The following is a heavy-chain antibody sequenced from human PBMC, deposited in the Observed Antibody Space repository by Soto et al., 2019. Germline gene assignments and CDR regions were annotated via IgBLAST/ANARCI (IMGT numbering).Heavy chain of an antibody. CDR3: ARFSGYPNYYFDY. V-gene: IGHV3-53*01. D-gene: IGHD5-18*01. Sequence: EVQLVESGGGLIQPGGCLRLCCTASGFTVSSNYMSWVRQAPGKGLEWVSVIYSGGSTYYADSVKGRFTISRDSSKNTLYLQMNSLRAEDTAVYYCARFSGYPNYYFDYWGQGTLVTVSS. J-gene: IGHJ4*02. CDR2: IYSGGST. CDR1: GFTVSSNY.